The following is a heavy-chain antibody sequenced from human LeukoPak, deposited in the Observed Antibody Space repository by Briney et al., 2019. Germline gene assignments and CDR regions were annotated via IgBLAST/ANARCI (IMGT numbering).Heavy chain of an antibody. V-gene: IGHV3-66*01. CDR3: AKGDTTWELPHDY. CDR2: IYNGGNT. D-gene: IGHD1-26*01. J-gene: IGHJ4*02. CDR1: GFTVISNY. Sequence: GGSLRLSCAVSGFTVISNYMSWVRQAPGKGLEWVSVIYNGGNTYYTDSVKGRFTISRDNSKNTVYLQMNSLRAEDTAVYYCAKGDTTWELPHDYWGQGTLVTVSS.